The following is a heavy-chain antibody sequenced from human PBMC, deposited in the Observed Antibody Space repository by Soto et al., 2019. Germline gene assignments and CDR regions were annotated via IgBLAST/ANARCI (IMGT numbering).Heavy chain of an antibody. CDR3: ARDFQNFGVDLTLFFDY. CDR1: GFTFSSYG. Sequence: GGSLGLSCAASGFTFSSYGMHWVRQAPGKGLEWVAVIWYDGGNKYYADSVKGRFTISRDNSKNTLYLQMNSLRAEDTAVYYCARDFQNFGVDLTLFFDYWGQGTLVTVSS. D-gene: IGHD3-3*01. CDR2: IWYDGGNK. J-gene: IGHJ4*02. V-gene: IGHV3-33*01.